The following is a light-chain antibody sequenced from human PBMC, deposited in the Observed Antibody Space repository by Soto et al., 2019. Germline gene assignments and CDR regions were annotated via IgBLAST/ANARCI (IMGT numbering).Light chain of an antibody. CDR2: DAS. CDR3: QKRSNWPVT. Sequence: EIVVTQSPATLSLSPGERATLSCRASQSVYNYLAWYQQKPGQAPRLLIYDASNRATGIPARFSGSGSGTDFTLTISSLEPEDFAVYFCQKRSNWPVTFGGGTKVEI. J-gene: IGKJ4*01. V-gene: IGKV3-11*01. CDR1: QSVYNY.